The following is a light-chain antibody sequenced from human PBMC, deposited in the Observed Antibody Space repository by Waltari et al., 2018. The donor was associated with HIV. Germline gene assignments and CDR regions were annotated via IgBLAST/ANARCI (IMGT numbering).Light chain of an antibody. CDR2: LGS. J-gene: IGKJ2*01. CDR1: QSLLHSDGYTY. V-gene: IGKV2-28*01. Sequence: DIVMTQSPLSLPVTPGEPASISCRSSQSLLHSDGYTYLVWYLQKPGQSPQLLINLGSNRASGVPDRFSGSGLGTDFTLKVSRVEPEDVGVYYCMQALQTPYTFGQGTRLEIK. CDR3: MQALQTPYT.